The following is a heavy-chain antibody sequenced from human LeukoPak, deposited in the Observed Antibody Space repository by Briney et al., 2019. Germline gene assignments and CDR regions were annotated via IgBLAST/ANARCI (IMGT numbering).Heavy chain of an antibody. J-gene: IGHJ4*02. CDR3: ARLYGSGLYYFDY. V-gene: IGHV1-2*02. CDR2: INPNSGGT. CDR1: GYTFTGYD. D-gene: IGHD3-10*01. Sequence: ASVKVSCKASGYTFTGYDMHWVRQAPGQGLEWMGWINPNSGGTNYAQKFQGRVTMTRDTSISTAYMELSRLRSDDTAVYYCARLYGSGLYYFDYWGQGTLVTVSS.